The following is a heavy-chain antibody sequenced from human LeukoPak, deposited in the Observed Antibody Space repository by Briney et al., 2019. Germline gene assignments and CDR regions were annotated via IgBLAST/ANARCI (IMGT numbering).Heavy chain of an antibody. J-gene: IGHJ4*02. CDR2: ISYDGSNK. D-gene: IGHD3-22*01. CDR3: ARDTYYYDSSGYYFLDY. CDR1: GFTFSRYW. V-gene: IGHV3-30-3*01. Sequence: GGSLRLSCAASGFTFSRYWMSWVRQAPGKGLEWVAVISYDGSNKYYADSVKGRFTISRDNSKNTLYLQMNSLRAEDTAVYYCARDTYYYDSSGYYFLDYWGQGTLVTVSP.